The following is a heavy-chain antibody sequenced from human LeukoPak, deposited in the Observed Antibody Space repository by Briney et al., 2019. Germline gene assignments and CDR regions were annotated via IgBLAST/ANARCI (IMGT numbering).Heavy chain of an antibody. CDR1: GFTFSSYA. CDR3: AKTYVSDFWSGLGI. D-gene: IGHD3-3*01. CDR2: MSGSGGST. V-gene: IGHV3-23*01. J-gene: IGHJ3*02. Sequence: GGSLRLSWAASGFTFSSYAMSWVRQAPGKGLEWVSIMSGSGGSTYYADSVKGRFTISRDNSKNTLHLQMNSLRAEDTAVYYCAKTYVSDFWSGLGIWGQGTMVTVSS.